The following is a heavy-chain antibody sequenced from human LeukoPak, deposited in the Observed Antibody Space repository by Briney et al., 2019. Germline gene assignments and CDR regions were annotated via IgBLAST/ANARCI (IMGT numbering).Heavy chain of an antibody. CDR1: GFTFSNYW. V-gene: IGHV3-74*01. CDR3: ARVAGTSSSSGSYRY. D-gene: IGHD6-6*01. J-gene: IGHJ4*02. CDR2: INSDGTNT. Sequence: GGSLRLSCAASGFTFSNYWMHWVRRAPGKGLMWVSRINSDGTNTYYADSVKGRFTISRDNAKGTLYLQMNSLTAEDTAVYYCARVAGTSSSSGSYRYWGQGTLVNVSS.